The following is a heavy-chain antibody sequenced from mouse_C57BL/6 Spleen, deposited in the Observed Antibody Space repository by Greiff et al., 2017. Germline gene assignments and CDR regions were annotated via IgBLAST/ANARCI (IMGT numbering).Heavy chain of an antibody. D-gene: IGHD2-4*01. V-gene: IGHV1-82*01. Sequence: VQLQQSGPELVKPGASVKISCKASGYAFRSSWMNWVKQRPGKGLEWIGRIYPGDGDTNYTGKFKGKAPLTADKSSSTAYMQLSSLTSEDSAVYVCASIYYDYDGFAYWGQGTLVTVSA. J-gene: IGHJ3*01. CDR1: GYAFRSSW. CDR2: IYPGDGDT. CDR3: ASIYYDYDGFAY.